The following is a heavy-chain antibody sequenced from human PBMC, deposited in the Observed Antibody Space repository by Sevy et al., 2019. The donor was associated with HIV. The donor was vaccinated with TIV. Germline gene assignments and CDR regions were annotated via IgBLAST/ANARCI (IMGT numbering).Heavy chain of an antibody. CDR3: ARGRITVVQGVTN. CDR2: INPSGGST. Sequence: ASVKVSCKASGYTFTSYYMHWVRQAPGQGLEWMGIINPSGGSTSYAKKFQGRVTMTRDTSTSTVNIELGSLRSEDTAVYYCARGRITVVQGVTNWGQGTLVTVSS. CDR1: GYTFTSYY. J-gene: IGHJ4*02. D-gene: IGHD3-10*01. V-gene: IGHV1-46*03.